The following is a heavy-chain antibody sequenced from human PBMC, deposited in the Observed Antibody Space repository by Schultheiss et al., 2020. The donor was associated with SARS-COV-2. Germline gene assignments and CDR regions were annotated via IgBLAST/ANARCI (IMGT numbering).Heavy chain of an antibody. J-gene: IGHJ4*02. V-gene: IGHV1-18*04. CDR3: ARRGDYGDYVDY. Sequence: ASVKVSCKAFGYTFTSYGISWVRQAPGQGLEWMGWISTYNGDTDYAQKFQGRVTMTTDTSTTTAYMEVTSLRYDDTAVYYCARRGDYGDYVDYWGQGTLVTVSS. CDR2: ISTYNGDT. D-gene: IGHD4-17*01. CDR1: GYTFTSYG.